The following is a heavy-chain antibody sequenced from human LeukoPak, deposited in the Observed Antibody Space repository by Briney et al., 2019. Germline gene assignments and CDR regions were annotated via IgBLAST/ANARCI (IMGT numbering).Heavy chain of an antibody. V-gene: IGHV1-8*01. CDR1: GYTFTSYD. Sequence: ASVKVSCKASGYTFTSYDINWVRHATGQGLEWMGWMNPNSGNTGYAQKFQGRVTMTRNTSISTAYMELSSLRSEDTAVYYCARAAKYSSSPGFDYWGQGTLVTASS. J-gene: IGHJ4*02. CDR3: ARAAKYSSSPGFDY. CDR2: MNPNSGNT. D-gene: IGHD6-6*01.